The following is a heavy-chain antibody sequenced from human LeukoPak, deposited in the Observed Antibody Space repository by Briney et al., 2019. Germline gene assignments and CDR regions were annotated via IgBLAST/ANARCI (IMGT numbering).Heavy chain of an antibody. CDR1: GYTFTDYY. CDR3: ATDSGAARHYYYYYYMDV. V-gene: IGHV1-69-2*01. CDR2: VDPEDGET. J-gene: IGHJ6*03. D-gene: IGHD6-6*01. Sequence: ASVKVSCKVSGYTFTDYYMHWVQQAPGKGLEWMGLVDPEDGETIYAEKFQGRVTITADTSTDTAYMELSSLRSEDTAVYYCATDSGAARHYYYYYYMDVWGKGTTVTVSS.